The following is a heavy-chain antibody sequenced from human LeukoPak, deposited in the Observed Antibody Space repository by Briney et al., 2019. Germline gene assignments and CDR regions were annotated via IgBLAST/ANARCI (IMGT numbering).Heavy chain of an antibody. CDR2: IYYSGST. CDR3: ARLYGSGSFQYFDY. V-gene: IGHV4-31*03. Sequence: PSQTLSLTCTVSGGSISSGGYYWSWIRQHPGKGLEWIGYIYYSGSTYYNPSLKSRVTISVDASKNQFSLKLSSVTAADTAVYYCARLYGSGSFQYFDYWGQGTLVTVSS. CDR1: GGSISSGGYY. J-gene: IGHJ4*02. D-gene: IGHD3-10*01.